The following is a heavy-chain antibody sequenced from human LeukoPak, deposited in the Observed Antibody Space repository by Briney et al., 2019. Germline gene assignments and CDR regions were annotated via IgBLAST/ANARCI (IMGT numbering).Heavy chain of an antibody. V-gene: IGHV3-30*02. CDR2: IRYDGSNK. J-gene: IGHJ4*02. CDR3: ARQFLQDYYDSSGIDY. D-gene: IGHD3-22*01. Sequence: HPGGSLRLSCAASGFTFSSYGMHWVRQAPGKGLEWVAFIRYDGSNKYYADSVKGRFTISRDNSKNTLYLQTNSLRAEDTAVYYCARQFLQDYYDSSGIDYWGQGTLVTVSS. CDR1: GFTFSSYG.